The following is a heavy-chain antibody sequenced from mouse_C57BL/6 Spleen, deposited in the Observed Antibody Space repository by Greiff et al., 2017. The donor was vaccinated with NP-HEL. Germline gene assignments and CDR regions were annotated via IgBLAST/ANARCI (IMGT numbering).Heavy chain of an antibody. D-gene: IGHD1-1*01. CDR2: IYPRSGNT. V-gene: IGHV1-81*01. Sequence: QVQLQQSGPELARPGASVKLSCKASGYTFTSYGISWVKQRTGQGLEWIGEIYPRSGNTYYNEKFKGKATLTADNSSSTAYMELRSLTSEDSAVYFCARPSGSYYFDYWGQGTTLTVSS. CDR3: ARPSGSYYFDY. J-gene: IGHJ2*01. CDR1: GYTFTSYG.